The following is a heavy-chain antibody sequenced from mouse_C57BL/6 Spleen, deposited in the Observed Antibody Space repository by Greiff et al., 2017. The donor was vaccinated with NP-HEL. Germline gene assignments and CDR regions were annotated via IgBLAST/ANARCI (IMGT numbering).Heavy chain of an antibody. D-gene: IGHD4-1*01. CDR2: ISGGGGNT. CDR1: GFTFSSYT. CDR3: ARQDWGYFDY. J-gene: IGHJ2*01. Sequence: DVKLVESGGGLVKPGGSLKLSCAASGFTFSSYTMSWVRQTPEKRLEWVATISGGGGNTYYPDSVKGRFTISRDNAKNTLYLQMSSLRSEDTALYYCARQDWGYFDYWGQGTTLTVSS. V-gene: IGHV5-9*01.